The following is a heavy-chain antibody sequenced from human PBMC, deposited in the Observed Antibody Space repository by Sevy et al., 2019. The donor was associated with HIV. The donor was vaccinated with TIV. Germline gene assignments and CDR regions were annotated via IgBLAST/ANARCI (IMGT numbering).Heavy chain of an antibody. Sequence: ASVKVSCKASGYTFTGYYMHWVRQAPGQGLEWMGRINPNSGGTNYAQKFQGRVTMTRDTSISTAYMELSRLRSDDTAVYYCARETERFLEWLLDYWAQGTLVTVSS. J-gene: IGHJ4*02. CDR3: ARETERFLEWLLDY. V-gene: IGHV1-2*06. CDR1: GYTFTGYY. D-gene: IGHD3-3*01. CDR2: INPNSGGT.